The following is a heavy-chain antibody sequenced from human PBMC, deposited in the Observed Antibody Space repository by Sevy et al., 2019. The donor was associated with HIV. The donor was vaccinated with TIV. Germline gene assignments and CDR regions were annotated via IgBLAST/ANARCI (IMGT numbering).Heavy chain of an antibody. D-gene: IGHD6-19*01. Sequence: SETLSLTCTVSGASISDSGYYWGWIRQPPGKGLEWIASINYSGNTFYNPSLKSRVTISADMSKNQFSVQLNSVTAADTAIYYCVGPMLTYISGWSYYDYWGQGTVVTVSS. V-gene: IGHV4-39*01. CDR2: INYSGNT. J-gene: IGHJ4*02. CDR1: GASISDSGYY. CDR3: VGPMLTYISGWSYYDY.